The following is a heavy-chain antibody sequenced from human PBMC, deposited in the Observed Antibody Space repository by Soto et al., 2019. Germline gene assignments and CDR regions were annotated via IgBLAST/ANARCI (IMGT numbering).Heavy chain of an antibody. D-gene: IGHD3-3*01. V-gene: IGHV2-5*01. CDR3: AHTLRRDGFWSGYPWDY. CDR2: IYWNDDK. Sequence: QITLKESGPTLVKPTQTLKLTCTFSGFSLSTSGVGVGWIRQPPGKALEWLALIYWNDDKRYSPSLKSRLTIPQDTSKTPVVLTITPMDPVDTATYYCAHTLRRDGFWSGYPWDYWGQGPLVTVSS. J-gene: IGHJ4*02. CDR1: GFSLSTSGVG.